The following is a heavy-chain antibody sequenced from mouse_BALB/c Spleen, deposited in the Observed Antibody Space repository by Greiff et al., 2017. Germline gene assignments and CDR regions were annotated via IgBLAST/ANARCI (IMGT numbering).Heavy chain of an antibody. V-gene: IGHV6-6*02. CDR3: TNFPHYYGSSYGV. J-gene: IGHJ1*01. D-gene: IGHD1-1*01. CDR2: IRLKSNNYAT. CDR1: GFTFSNYW. Sequence: EVKLMESGGGLVQPGGSMKLSCVASGFTFSNYWMNWVRQSPEKGLEWVAEIRLKSNNYATHYAESVKGRFTISRDDSKSSVYLQMNNLRAEDTGIYYCTNFPHYYGSSYGVWGAGTTVTVSS.